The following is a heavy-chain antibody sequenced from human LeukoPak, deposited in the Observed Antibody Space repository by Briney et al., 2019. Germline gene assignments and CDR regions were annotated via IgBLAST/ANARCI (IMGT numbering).Heavy chain of an antibody. CDR2: IYHSGST. CDR3: ARDVGPPRGYCSSTSCFSPLFDP. CDR1: GGSISSYY. V-gene: IGHV4-38-2*02. J-gene: IGHJ5*02. Sequence: SETLSLTCTVSGGSISSYYWSWIRQPPGEGLEWIGSIYHSGSTYYNPSLKSRVTISVDTSKNQFSLKLSSVTAADTAVYYCARDVGPPRGYCSSTSCFSPLFDPWGQGTLVTVSS. D-gene: IGHD2-2*01.